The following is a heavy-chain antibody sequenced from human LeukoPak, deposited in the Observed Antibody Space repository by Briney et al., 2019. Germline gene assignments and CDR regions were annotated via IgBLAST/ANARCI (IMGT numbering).Heavy chain of an antibody. CDR3: AKVDGGYSYGYLY. Sequence: GGSLRLSCAASGFPFSNYAMSWVRQAPGRGPEWVSAISGSGGSTYYADSVKGRFTISRDNSKNTLYLQMNSLRAEDTAVYYCAKVDGGYSYGYLYWGQGTLVTVSS. CDR2: ISGSGGST. D-gene: IGHD5-18*01. CDR1: GFPFSNYA. J-gene: IGHJ4*02. V-gene: IGHV3-23*01.